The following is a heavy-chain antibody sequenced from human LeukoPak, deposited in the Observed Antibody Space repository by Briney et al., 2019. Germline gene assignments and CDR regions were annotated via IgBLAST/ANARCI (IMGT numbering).Heavy chain of an antibody. V-gene: IGHV1-46*01. CDR1: GYTFTSYY. CDR3: ARDTLGHRGATIYYYYYYMDV. D-gene: IGHD1-26*01. J-gene: IGHJ6*03. Sequence: GASVKVSCKASGYTFTSYYMHWVRQAPGQGLEWMGIINPSGGSTSYAQKFQGRVTMTRDTSTSTVYMELSSLRSEDTAVYYCARDTLGHRGATIYYYYYYMDVWGKGTTVTISS. CDR2: INPSGGST.